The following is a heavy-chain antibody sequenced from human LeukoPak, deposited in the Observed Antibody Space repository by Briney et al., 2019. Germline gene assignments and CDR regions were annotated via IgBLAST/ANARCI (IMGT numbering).Heavy chain of an antibody. CDR1: GFSLVYYS. Sequence: GSLRLSCEASGFSLVYYSMNWVRQAPGKGLEWVSSISRNSGYIFYADAVQGRFTTSRDNAKNSLYLQMNSLRAEDTAVYYCARFPEGDANWAIDFWGPGILVTVSS. CDR2: ISRNSGYI. J-gene: IGHJ4*02. CDR3: ARFPEGDANWAIDF. D-gene: IGHD1-1*01. V-gene: IGHV3-21*01.